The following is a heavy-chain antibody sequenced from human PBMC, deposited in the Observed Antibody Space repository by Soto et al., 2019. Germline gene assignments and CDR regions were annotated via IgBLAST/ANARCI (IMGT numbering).Heavy chain of an antibody. CDR2: INHSGSA. D-gene: IGHD1-26*01. CDR1: GASLSGVY. V-gene: IGHV4-34*01. J-gene: IGHJ4*02. Sequence: QVQLQQWGAGLLKPSETLSLTCGVSGASLSGVYWTWIRQTPGRGLEWIGEINHSGSAYYNPALGDRVTISVDTSKKQFSLSLTSVTAADTGRYYCAREGLVGAQDYWGQGTLVTVSS. CDR3: AREGLVGAQDY.